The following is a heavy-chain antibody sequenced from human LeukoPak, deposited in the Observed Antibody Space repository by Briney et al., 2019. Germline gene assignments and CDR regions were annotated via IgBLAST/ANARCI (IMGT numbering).Heavy chain of an antibody. CDR2: IKQDGREK. CDR3: ARERKSGWLERTFHFDY. Sequence: GGSLRLSCAASGFTFSNFWMSWVRQAPGKGLEWVANIKQDGREKYYVESVKGRFTISRDNAQHSLFLQMTSLTVEDTAVYYCARERKSGWLERTFHFDYWGPGTLATVSS. V-gene: IGHV3-7*01. D-gene: IGHD1-1*01. J-gene: IGHJ4*02. CDR1: GFTFSNFW.